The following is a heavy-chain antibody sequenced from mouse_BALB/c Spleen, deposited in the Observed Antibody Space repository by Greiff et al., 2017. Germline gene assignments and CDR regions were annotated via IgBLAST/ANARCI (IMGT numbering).Heavy chain of an antibody. V-gene: IGHV14-4*02. D-gene: IGHD2-12*01. J-gene: IGHJ3*01. CDR3: NAWGSYDGGY. CDR2: IDPENGDT. Sequence: VQLQQSGAELVRSGASVKLSCTASGFNIKDYYMHWVKQRPEQGLEWIGWIDPENGDTEYAPKFQGKATMTADTSSNTAYLQLSSLTSEDTAVYYCNAWGSYDGGYWGQGTLVTVSA. CDR1: GFNIKDYY.